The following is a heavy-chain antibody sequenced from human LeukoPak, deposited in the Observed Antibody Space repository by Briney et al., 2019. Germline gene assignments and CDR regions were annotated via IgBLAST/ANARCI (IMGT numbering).Heavy chain of an antibody. CDR1: GYSLSSGYY. CDR3: ARDLLTGYFDY. V-gene: IGHV4-38-2*02. Sequence: SETLSLTCAVSGYSLSSGYYWGWIRQPPGKGLEWIGSIYHSGSTYYNPSLKSRVTMSVDTSKNQFSLKLSSVTAADTAVYYCARDLLTGYFDYWGQGTLVTVSS. J-gene: IGHJ4*02. D-gene: IGHD2/OR15-2a*01. CDR2: IYHSGST.